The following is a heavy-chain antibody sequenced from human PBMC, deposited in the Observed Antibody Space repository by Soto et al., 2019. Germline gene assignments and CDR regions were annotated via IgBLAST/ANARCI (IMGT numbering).Heavy chain of an antibody. CDR2: IKQDGSEK. CDR1: GFTFRSYW. CDR3: ARDPGFYHPSGSYPNYFDY. Sequence: GSLRLSCAASGFTFRSYWISLFRHWACKWREWVANIKQDGSEKYYVDSVKGRFTISRDNSKNSLYLQMHSLKAEDTAVYYCARDPGFYHPSGSYPNYFDYWGQGTLVTVSS. J-gene: IGHJ4*02. D-gene: IGHD3-10*01. V-gene: IGHV3-7*01.